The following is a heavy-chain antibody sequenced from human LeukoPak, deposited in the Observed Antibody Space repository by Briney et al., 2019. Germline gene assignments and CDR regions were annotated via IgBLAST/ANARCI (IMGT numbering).Heavy chain of an antibody. CDR3: ARDNGYCSGGNCYHYYMDV. Sequence: PGGSLRLSCAVSGFTFNNYWMSWVRQAAGKGLEWVANIHQHGTEKYYVDSVKGRFTISRDNAKNSLYLQMNSLRAEDTAVYYCARDNGYCSGGNCYHYYMDVWGKGATVTISS. CDR1: GFTFNNYW. J-gene: IGHJ6*03. V-gene: IGHV3-7*01. CDR2: IHQHGTEK. D-gene: IGHD2-15*01.